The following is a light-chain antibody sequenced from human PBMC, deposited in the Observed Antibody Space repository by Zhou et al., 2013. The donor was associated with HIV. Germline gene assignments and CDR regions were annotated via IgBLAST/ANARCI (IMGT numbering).Light chain of an antibody. CDR1: QDISNY. J-gene: IGKJ3*01. Sequence: DIQMTQSPSSLSASVGDRVTITCQASQDISNYLNWYQQKPGKAPKLLIYDASNLETGVPSRFSGSGSGTDFTFTISSLQPEDVATYYCQHYDDFPPMFTFGPGTRVDIK. CDR2: DAS. V-gene: IGKV1-33*01. CDR3: QHYDDFPPMFT.